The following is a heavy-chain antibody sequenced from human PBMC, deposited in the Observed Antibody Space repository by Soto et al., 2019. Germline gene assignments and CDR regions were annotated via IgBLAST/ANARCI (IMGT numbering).Heavy chain of an antibody. CDR1: GYTFTNYG. D-gene: IGHD6-13*01. V-gene: IGHV1-18*01. CDR2: ISVYNGST. J-gene: IGHJ4*02. CDR3: AGGAGGIAAAVLNY. Sequence: ASVKVSCKASGYTFTNYGFSWVRQAPGQGLEWMGWISVYNGSTNYAERLQGRVTITRDTSASTAYMELSSLRSEDTAVYYCAGGAGGIAAAVLNYWGQGTLVTVSS.